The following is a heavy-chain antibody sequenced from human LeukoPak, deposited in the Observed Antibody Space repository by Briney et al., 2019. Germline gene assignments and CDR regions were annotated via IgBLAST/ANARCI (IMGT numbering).Heavy chain of an antibody. D-gene: IGHD3-10*01. CDR1: GYTFTVYY. CDR2: ISPNSGGT. CDR3: ARDRGHRAAFDI. Sequence: ASVKVSCKASGYTFTVYYMHWVRQAPGQGLEWMGWISPNSGGTKYAQRFQGRVTMTRDTSISTAYMELSRLTSDDTAVYYCARDRGHRAAFDIWGQGTMVTVSS. V-gene: IGHV1-2*02. J-gene: IGHJ3*02.